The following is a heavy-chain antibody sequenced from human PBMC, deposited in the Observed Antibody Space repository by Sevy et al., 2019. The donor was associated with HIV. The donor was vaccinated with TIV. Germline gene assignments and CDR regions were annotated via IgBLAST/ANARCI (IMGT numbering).Heavy chain of an antibody. CDR2: ISGSGGTT. CDR1: GFTFSNYA. D-gene: IGHD6-19*01. V-gene: IGHV3-23*01. Sequence: GGSLRLSCAASGFTFSNYAMNWVRQAPGKGLEWVSAISGSGGTTYDADSVKGRFTITRDTSKNRLYLQMNSLRAEDTAVYYCARVLGGGVAVAGSAWGMDVWGQGTTVTVSS. J-gene: IGHJ6*02. CDR3: ARVLGGGVAVAGSAWGMDV.